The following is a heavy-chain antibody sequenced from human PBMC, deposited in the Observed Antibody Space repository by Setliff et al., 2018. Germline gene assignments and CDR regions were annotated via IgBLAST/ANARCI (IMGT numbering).Heavy chain of an antibody. Sequence: SETLSLTCTVSGYSISSGYYWGWIRQPPGKGLEWIGEINHSGSTNYNPSLKSRVTISVDTSKNQFSLKLSSVTAADTAVYYCARGGGSSGYRVYYFDYWGQGTLVTVSS. J-gene: IGHJ4*02. D-gene: IGHD3-22*01. CDR3: ARGGGSSGYRVYYFDY. CDR1: GYSISSGYY. V-gene: IGHV4-38-2*02. CDR2: INHSGST.